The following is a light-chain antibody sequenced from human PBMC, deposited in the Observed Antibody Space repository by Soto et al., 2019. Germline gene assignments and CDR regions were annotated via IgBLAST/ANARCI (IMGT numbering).Light chain of an antibody. V-gene: IGKV3-20*01. Sequence: ETVVSQCPRTLSKSQGERATLSCRASQSVSSSYLAWYQQKPGQAPRLLFFGVSNRAAGVPDRFGGSGSGTDFTLTISRLEPEDFAVYYCQQYCGSPLSFGGGTKVDIK. CDR1: QSVSSSY. CDR3: QQYCGSPLS. CDR2: GVS. J-gene: IGKJ4*01.